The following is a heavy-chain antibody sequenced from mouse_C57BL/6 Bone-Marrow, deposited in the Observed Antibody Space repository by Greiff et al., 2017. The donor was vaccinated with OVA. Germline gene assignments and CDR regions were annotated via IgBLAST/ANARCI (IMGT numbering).Heavy chain of an antibody. CDR2: ISYDGSN. V-gene: IGHV3-6*01. J-gene: IGHJ1*03. D-gene: IGHD1-1*01. CDR1: GYSITSGYY. Sequence: DVQLVESGPGLVKPSQSLSLTCSVTGYSITSGYYWNWIRQFPGNKLEWMGYISYDGSNNYNPSLKNRISITRDTSKNQFFLKLNSVTTEDTATYYCAREEDYYGSSPLWYFDVWGTGTTVTVSS. CDR3: AREEDYYGSSPLWYFDV.